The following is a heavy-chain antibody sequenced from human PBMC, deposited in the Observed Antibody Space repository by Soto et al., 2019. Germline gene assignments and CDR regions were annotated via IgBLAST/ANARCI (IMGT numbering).Heavy chain of an antibody. CDR3: ATFLAVAGTHH. V-gene: IGHV3-33*01. CDR1: GFSFSESG. CDR2: IWYDGSET. Sequence: QVQLVESGGGVVQPGKSLRLSCAASGFSFSESGMEWVRQAPGKGLEWVAAIWYDGSETYYGDAVKGRFTISRDNSKNTLYQQMSGLRAEDTAVYYCATFLAVAGTHHWGQGTLVTVSS. D-gene: IGHD6-19*01. J-gene: IGHJ1*01.